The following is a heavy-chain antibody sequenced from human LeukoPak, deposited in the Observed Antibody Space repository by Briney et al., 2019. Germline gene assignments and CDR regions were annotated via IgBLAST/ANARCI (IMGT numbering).Heavy chain of an antibody. CDR2: INHSGST. D-gene: IGHD3-22*01. CDR3: ARGPRRPGYSSGYYHHSYYFDY. Sequence: PSETLSLTCAVYGGSFSGYYWSWIRQPPGKGLEWIGEINHSGSTNYNPSLKSRVTISVDTSKNQFSLKLSSVTAADTAVYYCARGPRRPGYSSGYYHHSYYFDYWGQGTLVTVSS. CDR1: GGSFSGYY. V-gene: IGHV4-34*01. J-gene: IGHJ4*02.